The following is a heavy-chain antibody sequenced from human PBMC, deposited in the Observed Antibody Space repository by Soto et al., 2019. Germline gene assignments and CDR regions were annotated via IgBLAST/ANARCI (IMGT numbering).Heavy chain of an antibody. Sequence: GGSLRLSCAASGFTFDIFAMNWVRQAPGKGLEWVAGIGGGDDHYADSVKGRFTVSRDNSKSMVFLLMTSLRAEDTATYYCAKDRQDHNYVWDPFGTCGQVTVVTVSS. CDR3: AKDRQDHNYVWDPFGT. J-gene: IGHJ3*02. D-gene: IGHD4-4*01. CDR2: IGGGDD. CDR1: GFTFDIFA. V-gene: IGHV3-23*01.